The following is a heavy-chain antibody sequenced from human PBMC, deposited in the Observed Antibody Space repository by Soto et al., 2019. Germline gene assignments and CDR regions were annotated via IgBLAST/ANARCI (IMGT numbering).Heavy chain of an antibody. CDR1: GFTFGSYW. Sequence: GSLRLSCAVSGFTFGSYWMNWVRLIPGKGLEWVAYIKPDGSATYYVDSVKGRFTISRDNAKNSLYLQMSSLRAEDTAVYYCARAFSAGNGSPPDFLGQAALVTVSS. V-gene: IGHV3-7*03. CDR3: ARAFSAGNGSPPDF. J-gene: IGHJ4*02. CDR2: IKPDGSAT. D-gene: IGHD2-8*01.